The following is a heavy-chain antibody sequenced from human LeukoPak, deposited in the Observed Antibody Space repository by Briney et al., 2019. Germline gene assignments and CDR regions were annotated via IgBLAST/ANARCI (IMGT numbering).Heavy chain of an antibody. J-gene: IGHJ4*02. CDR3: ARVFRGFDYPSLDY. CDR2: INSDGSTI. V-gene: IGHV3-48*03. Sequence: GGSLRLSCAASGFTFSSYEMNWVRQAPGKGLEWLSYINSDGSTIHYADTVKGRFTISRDNAKNSLYLQVNRLRAEDTAIYYCARVFRGFDYPSLDYWGEGTLVTVSS. D-gene: IGHD4/OR15-4a*01. CDR1: GFTFSSYE.